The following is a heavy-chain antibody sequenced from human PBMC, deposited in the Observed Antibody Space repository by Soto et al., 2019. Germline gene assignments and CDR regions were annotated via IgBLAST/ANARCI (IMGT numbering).Heavy chain of an antibody. V-gene: IGHV3-21*01. J-gene: IGHJ5*02. CDR2: ISSSSSYI. CDR3: ARDSSSDNWNYFNWFDP. CDR1: GFTFSSYS. Sequence: PGGSLRLSCAASGFTFSSYSMNWVRQAPGKGLEWVSSISSSSSYIYYADSVKGRFTISRDNAKNSLYLQMNSLRAEDTAVYYCARDSSSDNWNYFNWFDPWGQGTLVTVSS. D-gene: IGHD1-7*01.